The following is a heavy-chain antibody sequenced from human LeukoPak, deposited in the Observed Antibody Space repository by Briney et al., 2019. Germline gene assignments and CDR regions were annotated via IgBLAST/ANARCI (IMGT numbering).Heavy chain of an antibody. D-gene: IGHD3-10*01. CDR2: IKQDGSEK. CDR1: GFTFSSYW. CDR3: ARDGSGFDY. Sequence: PGGSLTLSCAVSGFTFSSYWMSWVRQAPGKGLEWVANIKQDGSEKYYVDSVKGRFTISRDNAKNSLYLQMNSLRAEDTAVYYCARDGSGFDYWGQGTLVTVSS. V-gene: IGHV3-7*01. J-gene: IGHJ4*02.